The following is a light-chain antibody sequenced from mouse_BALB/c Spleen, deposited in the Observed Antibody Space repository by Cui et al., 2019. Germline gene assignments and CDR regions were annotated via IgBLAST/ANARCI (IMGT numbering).Light chain of an antibody. V-gene: IGKV4-59*01. J-gene: IGKJ1*01. CDR3: QQWSSNPPWT. CDR1: SSVSY. Sequence: QIVLTQSPAIMSASPGEKVTMTCSASSSVSYMQWYQQKSGTSPKRWIYDTSKLASGVPARCSGSGSGTSYSLTISSMEAEDAATYYCQQWSSNPPWTFGGGTKLEIK. CDR2: DTS.